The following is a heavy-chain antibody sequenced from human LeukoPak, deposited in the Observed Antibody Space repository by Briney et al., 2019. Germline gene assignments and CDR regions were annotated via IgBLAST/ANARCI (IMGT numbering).Heavy chain of an antibody. V-gene: IGHV4-34*01. CDR2: INHSGST. Sequence: SETLSLTCAVYGGSFSGYYWSWIRQPPGKGLEWIGEINHSGSTNYNPSLKSRVTITVDTSKNQFSLKLGSVTAADTAVYYCASELGGFDYRGQGTLVAVSS. CDR3: ASELGGFDY. D-gene: IGHD7-27*01. CDR1: GGSFSGYY. J-gene: IGHJ4*02.